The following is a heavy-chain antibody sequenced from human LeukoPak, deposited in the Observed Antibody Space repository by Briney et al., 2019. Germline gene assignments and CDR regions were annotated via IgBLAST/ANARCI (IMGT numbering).Heavy chain of an antibody. CDR3: ARIAVAGTYRDVYYYYMEV. V-gene: IGHV3-48*03. D-gene: IGHD6-19*01. CDR2: ISSSGSSI. Sequence: GALRLSCAASGFISSSYEMNWVRQAPGKGLEWVSYISSSGSSIYYADSVQGRFTIPRDNAQNSRYLQMNTLRAEDTAGYYCARIAVAGTYRDVYYYYMEVWGKGTTVTISS. CDR1: GFISSSYE. J-gene: IGHJ6*03.